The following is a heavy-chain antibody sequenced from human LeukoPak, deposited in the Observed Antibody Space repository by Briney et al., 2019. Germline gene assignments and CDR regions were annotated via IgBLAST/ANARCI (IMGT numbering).Heavy chain of an antibody. CDR2: LYTSGST. CDR1: GGSISSYY. V-gene: IGHV4-4*07. Sequence: PSETLSLTCTVSGGSISSYYWSWIRQPAGKGLEWIGRLYTSGSTNYNPSLKSRVTMSVDTSKNQFSLKLSSATAADTAVYYCARDFTYGGNPYWYFDLWGRGTLVTVSS. D-gene: IGHD4-23*01. J-gene: IGHJ2*01. CDR3: ARDFTYGGNPYWYFDL.